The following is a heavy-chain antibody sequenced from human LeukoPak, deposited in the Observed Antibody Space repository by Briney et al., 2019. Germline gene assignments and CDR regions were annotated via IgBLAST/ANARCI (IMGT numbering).Heavy chain of an antibody. Sequence: GGSLRLSWAASGFSFSSYAMSWVRQAAGKGLEWVSTISGSGGTTYFADSVKRLFTISRDHSRNPLHLQINSLRAEDTAIYYCAKDLTGYCSSTSCYNFDYWRQRPLVPVSS. V-gene: IGHV3-23*01. J-gene: IGHJ4*02. CDR1: GFSFSSYA. D-gene: IGHD2-2*01. CDR3: AKDLTGYCSSTSCYNFDY. CDR2: ISGSGGTT.